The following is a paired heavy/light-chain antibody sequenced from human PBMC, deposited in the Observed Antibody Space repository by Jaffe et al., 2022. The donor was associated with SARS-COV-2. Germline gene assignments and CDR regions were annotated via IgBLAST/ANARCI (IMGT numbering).Heavy chain of an antibody. Sequence: QVQLQESGPGLVKPSETLSLTCTVSGDSIDGYYWSWIRQPAGKGLEWIGRIYTSGSTNYKPSLKSRVTMSVDTSKNQFSLKLNSVTAADTAVYFCVRVRSGSSYDWFDPWGQGTLVTVSS. D-gene: IGHD1-26*01. CDR3: VRVRSGSSYDWFDP. J-gene: IGHJ5*02. CDR2: IYTSGST. CDR1: GDSIDGYY. V-gene: IGHV4-4*07.
Light chain of an antibody. V-gene: IGKV1-39*01. CDR1: QSISSY. CDR2: AAS. CDR3: QQSYSTPWT. Sequence: DIQMTQSPSSLSASVGDRVTITCRASQSISSYLNWYQQKPGKAPNLLIYAASSLQSGVPSRFSGSGSGTDFTLTISSLQPEDFATYYCQQSYSTPWTFGQGTEVEIK. J-gene: IGKJ1*01.